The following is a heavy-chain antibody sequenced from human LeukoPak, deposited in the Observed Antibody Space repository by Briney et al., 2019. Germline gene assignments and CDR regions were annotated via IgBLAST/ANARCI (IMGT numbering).Heavy chain of an antibody. CDR2: INPNSGGT. CDR3: ARDANYGSGSYSHGMDV. D-gene: IGHD3-10*01. J-gene: IGHJ6*02. Sequence: GASVTVSCKASGYTFTGYYMHWVRQAPGQGREWMGWINPNSGGTNYAQKFQGRVTMTRDTSISTAYMELSRLRSDDTAVYYCARDANYGSGSYSHGMDVWGQGTTVTVSS. V-gene: IGHV1-2*02. CDR1: GYTFTGYY.